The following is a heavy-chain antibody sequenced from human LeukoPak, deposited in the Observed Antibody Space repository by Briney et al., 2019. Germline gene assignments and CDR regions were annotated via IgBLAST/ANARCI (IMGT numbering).Heavy chain of an antibody. D-gene: IGHD5-24*01. CDR3: ARGSWGDGYNLWSAFDI. CDR1: GGSISSGDYY. J-gene: IGHJ3*02. CDR2: IYYSGST. Sequence: SQTLSLTCTVSGGSISSGDYYWSWIRQPPGKGLEWIGYIYYSGSTYYNPSLKSRVTISVDTSKNQFSLKLSSVTAADTGVYYCARGSWGDGYNLWSAFDIWGQGTMVTVSS. V-gene: IGHV4-30-4*01.